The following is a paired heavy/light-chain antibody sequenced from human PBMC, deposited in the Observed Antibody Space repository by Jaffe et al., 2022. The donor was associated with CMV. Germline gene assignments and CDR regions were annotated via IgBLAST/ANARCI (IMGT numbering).Heavy chain of an antibody. CDR2: IYTSGST. CDR3: ARSEWLLRGAFDI. V-gene: IGHV4-4*07. CDR1: GGSISSYY. J-gene: IGHJ3*02. D-gene: IGHD3-3*01. Sequence: QVQLQESGPGLVKPSETLSLTCTVSGGSISSYYWSWIRQPAGKGLEWIGRIYTSGSTNYNPSLKSRVTMSVDTSKNQFSLKLSSVTAADTAVYYCARSEWLLRGAFDIWGQGTMVTVSS.
Light chain of an antibody. Sequence: SYVLTQPPSVSVAPGKTARITCGGNNIGSKSVHWYQQKPGQAPVLVIYYDSDRPSGIPERFSGSNSGNTATLTISRVEAGDEADYYCQVWDSSSDQRVFGGGTKLTVL. J-gene: IGLJ3*02. CDR1: NIGSKS. V-gene: IGLV3-21*04. CDR2: YDS. CDR3: QVWDSSSDQRV.